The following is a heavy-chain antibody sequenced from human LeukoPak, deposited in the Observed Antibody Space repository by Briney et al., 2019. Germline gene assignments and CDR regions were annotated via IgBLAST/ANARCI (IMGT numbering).Heavy chain of an antibody. V-gene: IGHV4-34*01. J-gene: IGHJ4*02. Sequence: SETLSLTCAVYGGSFSGYYWSWTRQPPGKGLEWIGEINHSGSTNYNPSLKSRVTISVDTSKNQFSLKLSSVTAADTAVYYCARAPHDYGDYASLYYFDYWGQGTLVTVSS. CDR2: INHSGST. CDR3: ARAPHDYGDYASLYYFDY. D-gene: IGHD4-17*01. CDR1: GGSFSGYY.